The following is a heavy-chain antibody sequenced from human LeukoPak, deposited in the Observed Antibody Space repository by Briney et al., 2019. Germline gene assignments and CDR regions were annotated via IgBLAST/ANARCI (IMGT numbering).Heavy chain of an antibody. J-gene: IGHJ4*02. CDR2: IYYSGST. CDR1: GGSISSSSYY. V-gene: IGHV4-39*07. CDR3: ARGGSGYDYVGLNFGY. Sequence: SETLSLTCTVSGGSISSSSYYWGWIRQPPGKGLEWIGSIYYSGSTYYNPSLKSRVTISVDTSKNQFSLKLSSVTAADTAVYYCARGGSGYDYVGLNFGYWGQGTLVTVSS. D-gene: IGHD5-12*01.